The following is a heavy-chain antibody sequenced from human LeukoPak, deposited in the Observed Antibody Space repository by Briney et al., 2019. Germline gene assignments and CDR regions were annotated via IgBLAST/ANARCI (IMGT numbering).Heavy chain of an antibody. V-gene: IGHV4-39*01. J-gene: IGHJ4*02. CDR3: ARLGYDSSGYYYADSVDY. Sequence: PSETLSLACTVSGDSLSSSCYDWGWLRQPPGKGLEWFGSIYYSGSTYYNPSRKSRVTISVDTSKNQFSLKLSSVTAADTAVYYCARLGYDSSGYYYADSVDYWGQGTLVTVSS. CDR1: GDSLSSSCYD. D-gene: IGHD3-22*01. CDR2: IYYSGST.